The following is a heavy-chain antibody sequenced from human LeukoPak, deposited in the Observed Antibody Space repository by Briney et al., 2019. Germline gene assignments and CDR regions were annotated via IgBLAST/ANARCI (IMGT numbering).Heavy chain of an antibody. Sequence: SQTLSLTCTVSGGSISSGDYYWIWIRQPPGKGLEWFGYIYYSGSTYYNPSLKSPVTISVDTSKNYFSLNLSSVTAPDTAVYYCARGCTSRGVIIRRHRFDPWGQGTLVTVSS. D-gene: IGHD3-10*01. CDR1: GGSISSGDYY. CDR2: IYYSGST. V-gene: IGHV4-30-4*01. J-gene: IGHJ5*02. CDR3: ARGCTSRGVIIRRHRFDP.